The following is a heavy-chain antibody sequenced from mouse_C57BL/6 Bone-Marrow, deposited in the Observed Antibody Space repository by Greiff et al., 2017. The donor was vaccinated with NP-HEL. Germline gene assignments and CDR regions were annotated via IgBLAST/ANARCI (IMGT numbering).Heavy chain of an antibody. CDR1: GYTFTSYW. Sequence: VKLQQPGAELVKPGASVKLSCKASGYTFTSYWMQWVKQRPGQGLEWIGEIDPSDSYTNYNQKFKGKATLTVDTSSSTAYMQLSSLTSEDSAVYYCARLLRNAMDYWGQGTSVTVSS. V-gene: IGHV1-50*01. CDR3: ARLLRNAMDY. CDR2: IDPSDSYT. J-gene: IGHJ4*01. D-gene: IGHD1-1*01.